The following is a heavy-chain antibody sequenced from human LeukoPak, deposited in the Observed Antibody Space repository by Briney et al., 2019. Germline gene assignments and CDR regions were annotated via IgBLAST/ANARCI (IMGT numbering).Heavy chain of an antibody. D-gene: IGHD4-17*01. CDR1: GFTFSNYA. V-gene: IGHV3-30*01. Sequence: GGSLRLSCAASGFTFSNYAMHWVRQAPGKGLEWVSLISSGGTYEYYADSVKGRFTISRDNSKNTLYLQMNSLRAEDTAVYYCARGGGIRYGDHFDYWGQGTLVTVSS. CDR3: ARGGGIRYGDHFDY. CDR2: ISSGGTYE. J-gene: IGHJ4*02.